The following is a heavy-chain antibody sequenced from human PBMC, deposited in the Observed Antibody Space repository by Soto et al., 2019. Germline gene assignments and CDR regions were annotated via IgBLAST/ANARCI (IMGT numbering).Heavy chain of an antibody. CDR1: GFTFRSYW. V-gene: IGHV3-74*01. CDR3: ASGGRSLNFDS. J-gene: IGHJ4*02. Sequence: PGGSVRLSCAASGFTFRSYWMQWVRQAPGKGLVWVSWINSDGSSTSYADSVKGRFTISRDNAKNTLYLQMNSLRAEDTAVYYYASGGRSLNFDSWGQGTLVTVSS. D-gene: IGHD6-13*01. CDR2: INSDGSST.